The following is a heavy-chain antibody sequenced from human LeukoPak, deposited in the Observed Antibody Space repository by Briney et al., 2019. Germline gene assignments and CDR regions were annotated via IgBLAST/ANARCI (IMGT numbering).Heavy chain of an antibody. D-gene: IGHD4-17*01. J-gene: IGHJ4*02. CDR3: AKETYGDYGLDY. Sequence: PGRSLRLSCAASGFTFSSYGMHWVRQAPGKGLEWVAVISYDGSNKYYADSVKGRFTISRDNSKNTLHLQMNSLRAEDTAVYYCAKETYGDYGLDYWGQGTLVTVSS. CDR2: ISYDGSNK. V-gene: IGHV3-30*18. CDR1: GFTFSSYG.